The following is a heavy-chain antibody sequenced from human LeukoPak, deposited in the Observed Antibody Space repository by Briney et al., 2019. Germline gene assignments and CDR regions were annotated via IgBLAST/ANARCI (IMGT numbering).Heavy chain of an antibody. CDR1: GYTFTSYG. CDR2: ISVYNGNT. CDR3: ARVRNSGFRYVDS. Sequence: GASVKVSCKASGYTFTSYGISWVRQAPGQGLEWMGWISVYNGNTNYARKLQGRVTMTTDTSTSTAFMELRSLRSDDTAVYYCARVRNSGFRYVDSWGQGTLVTVSS. V-gene: IGHV1-18*01. J-gene: IGHJ4*02. D-gene: IGHD5-12*01.